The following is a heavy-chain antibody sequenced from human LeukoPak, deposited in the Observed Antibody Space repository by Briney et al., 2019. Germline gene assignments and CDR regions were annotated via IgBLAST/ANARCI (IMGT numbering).Heavy chain of an antibody. CDR1: GYTFTGYC. CDR2: INPNSGGT. D-gene: IGHD2-2*01. CDR3: AIVPAAYNWFDP. Sequence: ASVKVSCKASGYTFTGYCMHWVRQAPGQGLEWMGWINPNSGGTNYAQKFQGRVTMTRDTSISTAYMELSRLRSDDTAVYYCAIVPAAYNWFDPWGQGTLVTVSS. J-gene: IGHJ5*02. V-gene: IGHV1-2*02.